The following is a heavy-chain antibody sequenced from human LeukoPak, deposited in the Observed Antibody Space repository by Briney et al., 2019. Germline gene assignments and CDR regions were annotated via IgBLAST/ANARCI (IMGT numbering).Heavy chain of an antibody. CDR1: GFTFSSYG. V-gene: IGHV3-30*18. D-gene: IGHD3-10*01. CDR2: ISYDGSNK. Sequence: PGGSLRLSCAASGFTFSSYGMHWVRQAPGKGLEWVAVISYDGSNKYYADSVKGRFTISRDNSENTLYLQMNSLRAEDTAVYYCAKDYGGYYGSGSYYNVYYFDYWGQGTLVTVSS. CDR3: AKDYGGYYGSGSYYNVYYFDY. J-gene: IGHJ4*02.